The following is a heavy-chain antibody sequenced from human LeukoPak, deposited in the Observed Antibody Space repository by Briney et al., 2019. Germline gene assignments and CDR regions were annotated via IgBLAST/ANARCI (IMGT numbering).Heavy chain of an antibody. CDR3: AKDFAGYSYGLNDY. V-gene: IGHV3-30*02. D-gene: IGHD5-18*01. CDR1: GFTFSSYG. J-gene: IGHJ4*02. Sequence: GGSLRLSCAASGFTFSSYGMHWVRQAPGKGLEWVAFIRYDGSNKYYADSVKGRFTISRDNSKSTLYLQMNSLRAEDTAVYYCAKDFAGYSYGLNDYWGQGTLVTVSS. CDR2: IRYDGSNK.